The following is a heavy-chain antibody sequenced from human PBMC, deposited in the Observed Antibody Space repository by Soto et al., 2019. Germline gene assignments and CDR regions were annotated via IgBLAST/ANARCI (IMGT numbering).Heavy chain of an antibody. CDR2: ILGSNTGT. J-gene: IGHJ4*02. Sequence: EVQLLESGGHLVQPGGSLRLSCAASGFTFGTYTMNWVRQAPGKGLEWVSAILGSNTGTYYADSVKGRFTISRDNSKNMRFMEMNSLRSDDTAVDYCAKDRYPDGMWTFDFWGQGTLVTVSS. V-gene: IGHV3-23*01. D-gene: IGHD1-20*01. CDR3: AKDRYPDGMWTFDF. CDR1: GFTFGTYT.